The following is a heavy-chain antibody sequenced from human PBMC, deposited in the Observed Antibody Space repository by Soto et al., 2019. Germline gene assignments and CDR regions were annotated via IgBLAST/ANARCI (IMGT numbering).Heavy chain of an antibody. D-gene: IGHD3-10*01. V-gene: IGHV1-8*01. Sequence: ASVKVSCKASGYTFTSYDINWVRQATGQGLEWMGWMNPNSGNTGYAQKFQGRVTMTRNTSISTAYMELSSLRSEDTAVYYCAREYYYGSGSYWNTDVWGKGTTVTVS. CDR3: AREYYYGSGSYWNTDV. CDR1: GYTFTSYD. J-gene: IGHJ6*03. CDR2: MNPNSGNT.